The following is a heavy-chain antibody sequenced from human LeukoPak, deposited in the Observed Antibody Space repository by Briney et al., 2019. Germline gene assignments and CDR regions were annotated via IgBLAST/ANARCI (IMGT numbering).Heavy chain of an antibody. CDR3: AKDYCGGDCYSGCYFDL. D-gene: IGHD2-21*02. V-gene: IGHV3-9*01. CDR2: ISYNSDTI. CDR1: GFTFDVYA. J-gene: IGHJ2*01. Sequence: PGGSLRLSCAASGFTFDVYAMHWVRQAPGKGLEWVSGISYNSDTIAYADSVKGRFTISRDNAKNSLYLQMNSLRAEDTALYYCAKDYCGGDCYSGCYFDLWGRGTLVTVSS.